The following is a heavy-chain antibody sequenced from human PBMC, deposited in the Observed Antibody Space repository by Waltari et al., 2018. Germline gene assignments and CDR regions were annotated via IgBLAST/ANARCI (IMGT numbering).Heavy chain of an antibody. J-gene: IGHJ6*03. CDR3: ARSGGPQPYYYYYMDV. V-gene: IGHV1-69*12. CDR1: GGTFSSYA. D-gene: IGHD3-16*01. Sequence: QVQLVQSGAEVKKPGSSVKVSCKASGGTFSSYAISWVRQAPGQGLEWMGGIIPIFGTANYAQKFQVRVTITADESTSTAYMELSSLRSEDTAVYYCARSGGPQPYYYYYMDVWGKGTTVTVSS. CDR2: IIPIFGTA.